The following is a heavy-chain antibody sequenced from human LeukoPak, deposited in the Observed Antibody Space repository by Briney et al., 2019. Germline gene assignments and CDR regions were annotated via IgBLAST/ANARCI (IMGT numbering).Heavy chain of an antibody. CDR2: INPNSGGT. Sequence: GASVKVSCKASGYTFTSYDINWVRQATGQGLEWMGWINPNSGGTNYAQKFQGRVTMTRDTSISTAYMELSRLRSDDTAVYYCAREEMATIDYWGQGTLVTVSS. V-gene: IGHV1-2*02. CDR3: AREEMATIDY. J-gene: IGHJ4*02. D-gene: IGHD5-24*01. CDR1: GYTFTSYD.